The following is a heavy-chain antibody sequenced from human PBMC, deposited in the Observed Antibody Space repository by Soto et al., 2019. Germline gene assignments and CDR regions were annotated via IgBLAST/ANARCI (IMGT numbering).Heavy chain of an antibody. J-gene: IGHJ6*02. V-gene: IGHV5-10-1*01. CDR1: GYRFTNYW. CDR2: VDPTDSYA. D-gene: IGHD4-4*01. CDR3: ARESTLTTHSYYSMDV. Sequence: GESLKISCKGSGYRFTNYWISWVCQMPGKGLESMGIVDPTDSYANYSPSFQGHVTISADKSISTAYLQWSSLKASDTAMYYCARESTLTTHSYYSMDVWGQGTTVTVSS.